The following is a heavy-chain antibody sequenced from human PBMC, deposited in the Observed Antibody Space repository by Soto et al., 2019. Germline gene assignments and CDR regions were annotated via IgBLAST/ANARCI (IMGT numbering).Heavy chain of an antibody. CDR1: GGYISSYY. D-gene: IGHD3-10*01. CDR3: ARGRVVLGVINWFDP. J-gene: IGHJ5*02. Sequence: PSQTLSLTCTVSGGYISSYYWSWIRQPQEKGMEWIGYIYYSGSTYYNPPLKSRVTISVDRSKNQFSLKLSSVTAVDTAVYYCARGRVVLGVINWFDPWGQGTLVTVSS. CDR2: IYYSGST. V-gene: IGHV4-59*12.